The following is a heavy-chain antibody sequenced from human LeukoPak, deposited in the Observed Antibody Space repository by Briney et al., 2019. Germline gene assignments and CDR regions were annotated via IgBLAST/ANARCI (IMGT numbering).Heavy chain of an antibody. CDR3: AKPRTTGLGWAQFDY. Sequence: GGSLRLSRAASGFTFSSSAMSWVRQAPGKGLEWVSGFDGNGPNTYYADSVKGRWTISRDNSRNTLYLEMNSLRPEDTAIYYCAKPRTTGLGWAQFDYWGQGSLVTVSS. V-gene: IGHV3-23*01. CDR1: GFTFSSSA. CDR2: FDGNGPNT. D-gene: IGHD2-8*02. J-gene: IGHJ4*02.